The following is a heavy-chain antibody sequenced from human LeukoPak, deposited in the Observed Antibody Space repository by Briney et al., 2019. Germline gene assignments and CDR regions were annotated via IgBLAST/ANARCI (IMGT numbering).Heavy chain of an antibody. Sequence: GESLNISCKGSGYRFTSYWIGWVRELPAKGLGWMGIIYPGDSETRYSPPFQGQITISGDKSITTAYLQWSSLKASDDAMYYCAISSGSVGNAFDIWGQGTMVTVSS. D-gene: IGHD3-10*01. CDR1: GYRFTSYW. J-gene: IGHJ3*02. CDR2: IYPGDSET. CDR3: AISSGSVGNAFDI. V-gene: IGHV5-51*01.